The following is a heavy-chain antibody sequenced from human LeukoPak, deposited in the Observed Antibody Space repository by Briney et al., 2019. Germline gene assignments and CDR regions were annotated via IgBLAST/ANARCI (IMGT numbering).Heavy chain of an antibody. CDR2: IRSGGGGAK. J-gene: IGHJ6*04. D-gene: IGHD3-10*01. V-gene: IGHV3-48*03. CDR1: GFTFINYE. Sequence: AGSRRLSCAASGFTFINYEMHWVRQAPGKGLEWISYIRSGGGGAKYYADSVKCRFTISRDIVNSSLFLQVNSLRAEDTAVYYCARGTYGSGTYGRYGMDVWGKGTTVTVSS. CDR3: ARGTYGSGTYGRYGMDV.